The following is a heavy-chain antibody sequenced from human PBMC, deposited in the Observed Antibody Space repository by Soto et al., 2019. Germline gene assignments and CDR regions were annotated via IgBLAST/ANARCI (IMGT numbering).Heavy chain of an antibody. D-gene: IGHD3-9*01. CDR3: ARSGYFDWLGAFDI. J-gene: IGHJ3*02. CDR2: IWYDGSNK. CDR1: GFTFSSYG. V-gene: IGHV3-33*01. Sequence: ESGGGVVQPGRSLRLSCAASGFTFSSYGMHWVRQAPGKGLEWVAVIWYDGSNKYYADSVKGRFTISRDNSKNTLYLQMNSLRAEDTAVYYCARSGYFDWLGAFDIWGQGTMVTVSS.